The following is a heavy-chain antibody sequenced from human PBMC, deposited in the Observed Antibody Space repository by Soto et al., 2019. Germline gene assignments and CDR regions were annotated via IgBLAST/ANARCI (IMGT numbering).Heavy chain of an antibody. Sequence: QVQLVQSGAEVKKPGSSVTVSCGPSGGTFTDYRFAWVRQVPGQGLEWMGKISPFVDKRDYNPKFHGRISNVADKSTSVVYLKLSSLTTDDTALYFCARQDYLGSGSYFAYGGQGTVVTVSS. D-gene: IGHD3-10*01. CDR2: ISPFVDKR. CDR1: GGTFTDYR. V-gene: IGHV1-69*02. J-gene: IGHJ4*02. CDR3: ARQDYLGSGSYFAY.